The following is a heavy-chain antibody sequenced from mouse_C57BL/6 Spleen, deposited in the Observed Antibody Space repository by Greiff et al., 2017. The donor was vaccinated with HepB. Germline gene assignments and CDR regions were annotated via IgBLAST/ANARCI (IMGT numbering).Heavy chain of an antibody. CDR2: IYPGDGDT. CDR3: ARSLYYGSSYERNFDY. D-gene: IGHD1-1*01. Sequence: VQLQQSGAELVKPGASVKISCKASGYAFSSYWMNWVKQRPGKGLEWIGQIYPGDGDTNYNGKFKGKATLTADKSSSTAYMQLSSLTSEDSAVYFCARSLYYGSSYERNFDYWGQGTTLTVSS. CDR1: GYAFSSYW. V-gene: IGHV1-80*01. J-gene: IGHJ2*01.